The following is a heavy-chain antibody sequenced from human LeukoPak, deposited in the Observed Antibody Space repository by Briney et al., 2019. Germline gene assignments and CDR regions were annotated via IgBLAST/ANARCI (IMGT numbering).Heavy chain of an antibody. CDR2: ISYDGSNK. J-gene: IGHJ5*02. CDR3: AREREFYWFDP. V-gene: IGHV3-30*03. CDR1: GFTFSSYG. Sequence: PGRSLRLSCAASGFTFSSYGMHWVRQAPGKGLEWVAVISYDGSNKYYADSVKGRFTISRDNSKNTLYLQMNSLRTEDTAVYYCAREREFYWFDPWGQGTLVTVSS. D-gene: IGHD3-10*01.